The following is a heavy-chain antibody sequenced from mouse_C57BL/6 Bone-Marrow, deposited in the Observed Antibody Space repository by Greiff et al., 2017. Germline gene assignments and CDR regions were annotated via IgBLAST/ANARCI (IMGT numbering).Heavy chain of an antibody. CDR1: GFNIKDDY. V-gene: IGHV14-4*01. J-gene: IGHJ2*01. Sequence: VQLQQSGAELVRPGASVKLSCTASGFNIKDDYMHWVKQRPEQGLEWIGWIDPENGDTEYASKFQGKATITADTSSNTAYLQLSSLTSEDTAVYYCTTNGYYDDFDYWGQGTTLTDSS. CDR3: TTNGYYDDFDY. D-gene: IGHD2-3*01. CDR2: IDPENGDT.